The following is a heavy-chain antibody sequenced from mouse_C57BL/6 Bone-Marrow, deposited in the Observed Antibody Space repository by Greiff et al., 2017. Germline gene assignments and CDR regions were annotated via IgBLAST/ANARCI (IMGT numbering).Heavy chain of an antibody. Sequence: QVQLKQPGAELVKPGASVKLSCKASGYTFTSYWMHWVKQRPGQGLEWIGMIHPNSGSTNYNEKFKSKATLTVDKSSSTAYMQLSSLTSEDSAVYYCARGLITTVVAEGLAYWGQGTLVTVSA. CDR3: ARGLITTVVAEGLAY. J-gene: IGHJ3*01. V-gene: IGHV1-64*01. CDR1: GYTFTSYW. D-gene: IGHD1-1*01. CDR2: IHPNSGST.